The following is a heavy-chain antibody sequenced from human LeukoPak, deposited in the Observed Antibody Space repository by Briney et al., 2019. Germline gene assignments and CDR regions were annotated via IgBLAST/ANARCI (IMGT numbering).Heavy chain of an antibody. CDR2: IYHSGIT. CDR3: ARDLTLAPEAQDAFDI. Sequence: SQTLSLTCTVSGGSIRSGGYYWSWIRQPPGKGLEYLGYIYHSGITYYNPSLKSRVTISVDTSKNQFSLKLNSVTAADTAVYYCARDLTLAPEAQDAFDIWGQGTMVTVSS. V-gene: IGHV4-30-4*08. J-gene: IGHJ3*02. D-gene: IGHD3-10*01. CDR1: GGSIRSGGYY.